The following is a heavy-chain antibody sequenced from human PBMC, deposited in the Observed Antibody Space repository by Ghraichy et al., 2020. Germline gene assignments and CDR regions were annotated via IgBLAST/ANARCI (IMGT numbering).Heavy chain of an antibody. CDR3: ARGDFWSGYRLFRWDYYYMDV. CDR2: ISYDGSNK. V-gene: IGHV3-30-3*01. D-gene: IGHD3-3*01. J-gene: IGHJ6*03. CDR1: GFTFSSYA. Sequence: GGSLRLSCAASGFTFSSYAMHWVRQAPGKGLEWVAVISYDGSNKYYADSVKGRFTISRDNSKNTLYLQMNSLRAEDTAVYYCARGDFWSGYRLFRWDYYYMDVWGKGTTVTVSS.